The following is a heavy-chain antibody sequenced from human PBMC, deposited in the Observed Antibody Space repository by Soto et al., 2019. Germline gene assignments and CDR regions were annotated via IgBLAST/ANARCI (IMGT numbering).Heavy chain of an antibody. V-gene: IGHV3-30*03. CDR3: ARMYSSSSWVYYYYGMDV. Sequence: GGSLRLSCASSGFTVSSNYMRWVRQATGKGLEWVAVLKSDGFTRDYVDSVKGRFTISRDNSRNTVYLQMNNLRPEDTAVYYCARMYSSSSWVYYYYGMDVWGQGTTVTVSS. J-gene: IGHJ6*02. D-gene: IGHD6-6*01. CDR2: LKSDGFTR. CDR1: GFTVSSNY.